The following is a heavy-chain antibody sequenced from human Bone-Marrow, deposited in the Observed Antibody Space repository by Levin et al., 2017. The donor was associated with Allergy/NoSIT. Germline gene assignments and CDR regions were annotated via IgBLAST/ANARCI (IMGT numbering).Heavy chain of an antibody. V-gene: IGHV2-5*02. CDR3: ARGSSGYYSFDY. Sequence: ESGPTLVKPTQTLTLTCTFSGFSISTSGVGVGWIRQPPGKALEWLALIYWDDDKRYSPSLKSRLTITKDTSKNQVVLTMTNMDPVDTATYYCARGSSGYYSFDYWGQGTLVTVSS. D-gene: IGHD3-22*01. CDR1: GFSISTSGVG. CDR2: IYWDDDK. J-gene: IGHJ4*02.